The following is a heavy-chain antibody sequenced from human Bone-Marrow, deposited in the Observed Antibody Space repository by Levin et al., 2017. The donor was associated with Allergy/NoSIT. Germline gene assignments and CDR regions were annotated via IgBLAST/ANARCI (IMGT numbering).Heavy chain of an antibody. V-gene: IGHV3-11*06. D-gene: IGHD2-2*01. Sequence: LSLPCAASGFNFRDYYINWIRQTPGKGLEWVSYISTSTYTKYADSVKGRFTISKDNVKNSLHLQMDSLRAEDTAVYYCARGGKGYDDAFDIWGQGTLVTVSS. CDR1: GFNFRDYY. CDR2: ISTSTYT. J-gene: IGHJ3*02. CDR3: ARGGKGYDDAFDI.